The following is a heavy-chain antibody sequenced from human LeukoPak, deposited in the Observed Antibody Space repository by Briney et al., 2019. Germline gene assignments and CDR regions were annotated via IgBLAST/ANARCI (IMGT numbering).Heavy chain of an antibody. Sequence: PGGSLRLSCAASGFSFSDYWMSWVRQAPGKGLEWVANINQDGSEKYYVDSVVGRFTISRDNAKNSLYLHMDSLRAEDTAVFYCARGYATAFDSWGQGALVTVSS. J-gene: IGHJ4*02. CDR1: GFSFSDYW. V-gene: IGHV3-7*01. D-gene: IGHD2-2*01. CDR2: INQDGSEK. CDR3: ARGYATAFDS.